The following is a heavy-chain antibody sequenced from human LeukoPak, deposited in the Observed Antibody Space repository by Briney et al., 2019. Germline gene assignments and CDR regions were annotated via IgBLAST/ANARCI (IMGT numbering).Heavy chain of an antibody. CDR2: IKQDGSTK. J-gene: IGHJ4*02. D-gene: IGHD1-26*01. V-gene: IGHV3-7*01. CDR3: ARDTDGSLDY. CDR1: GFTFTNSW. Sequence: GGSLRLSCAASGFTFTNSWMAWVRQAPGKGLEWVANIKQDGSTKHYADSLKGRFTISRDNPENSLYLQINSMRVDDTAVYYCARDTDGSLDYWGKGILVTVAS.